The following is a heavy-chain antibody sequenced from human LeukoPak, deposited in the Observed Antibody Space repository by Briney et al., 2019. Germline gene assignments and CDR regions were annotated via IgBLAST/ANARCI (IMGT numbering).Heavy chain of an antibody. J-gene: IGHJ5*02. CDR2: ISWDGKVA. CDR1: GFTLGEYG. D-gene: IGHD3-10*02. V-gene: IGHV3-30*18. Sequence: PGTSLSLSCAASGFTLGEYGMHWVPQAPGKGLEWVAVISWDGKVAFYADSVRGRFTISRDNTQNTLYVQMNSLRGEDTAVYYCPKEGVRRASTWCDHWGQGTLVTVSS. CDR3: PKEGVRRASTWCDH.